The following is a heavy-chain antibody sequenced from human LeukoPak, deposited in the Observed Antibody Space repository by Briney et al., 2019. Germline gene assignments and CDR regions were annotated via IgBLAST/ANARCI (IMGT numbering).Heavy chain of an antibody. CDR1: GYTLTELS. J-gene: IGHJ4*02. Sequence: ASVKASCKVSGYTLTELSMHWVRQAPGKGLEWMGGFDPEDGETIYAQKFQGRVTMTEDTSTDTAYMELSSLRSEDTAVYYCATDRYYYDSSGYSKRYFDYWGQGTLVTVSS. V-gene: IGHV1-24*01. D-gene: IGHD3-22*01. CDR2: FDPEDGET. CDR3: ATDRYYYDSSGYSKRYFDY.